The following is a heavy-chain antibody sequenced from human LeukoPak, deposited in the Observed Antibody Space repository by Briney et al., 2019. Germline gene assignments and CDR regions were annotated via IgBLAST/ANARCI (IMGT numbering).Heavy chain of an antibody. Sequence: GGSLRLSCAASGFTFSSYAMTWVRQAPGKGLEWVSVIYSGGSTLYADSVKGRFTISRDKSKNTLYLQMNSLRAEDTAVYYCARDMGDWGRAFDYWGQGTMVTVSS. D-gene: IGHD7-27*01. CDR3: ARDMGDWGRAFDY. CDR2: IYSGGST. CDR1: GFTFSSYA. V-gene: IGHV3-53*01. J-gene: IGHJ3*01.